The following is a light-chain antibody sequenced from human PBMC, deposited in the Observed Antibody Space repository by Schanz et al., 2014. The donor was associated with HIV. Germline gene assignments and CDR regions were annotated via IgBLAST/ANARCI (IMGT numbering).Light chain of an antibody. CDR3: QQRSTWPLT. V-gene: IGKV3D-20*02. CDR2: DAS. CDR1: QSVSSSY. J-gene: IGKJ4*01. Sequence: EIVWTQSPGTLSLSPGERATLSCRASQSVSSSYLAWYQQKPGQPPRLLISDASRRATGIPARFSGSGSGTDFSLTISSLEPGDFAVYYCQQRSTWPLTFGGGTKVDIK.